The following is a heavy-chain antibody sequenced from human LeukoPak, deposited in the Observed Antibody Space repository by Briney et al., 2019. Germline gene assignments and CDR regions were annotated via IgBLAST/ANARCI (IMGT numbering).Heavy chain of an antibody. Sequence: SETLSLTCTVSGGSIASGGYYWSWIRQHPGKGLEWIGYIFYSGSTYYNPSLKSRVTISVDTSKNQSSLKLSSVTAADTAVYYCARGDITMVRGTTHAFDIWGQGTMVTVSS. CDR2: IFYSGST. D-gene: IGHD3-10*01. CDR1: GGSIASGGYY. CDR3: ARGDITMVRGTTHAFDI. J-gene: IGHJ3*02. V-gene: IGHV4-31*03.